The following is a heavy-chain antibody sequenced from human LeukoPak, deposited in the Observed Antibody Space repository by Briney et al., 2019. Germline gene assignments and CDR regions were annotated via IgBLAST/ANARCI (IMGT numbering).Heavy chain of an antibody. D-gene: IGHD3-22*01. CDR3: ASQVVTGY. J-gene: IGHJ4*02. CDR1: GFTFSSYS. V-gene: IGHV3-21*01. CDR2: ISSSSSYI. Sequence: GGSLRLSCAASGFTFSSYSMNWVRQAPGKGLEWVSSISSSSSYIYYAGSVKGRFTISRDNAKNSLYLQMNSLRAEDTAVYYCASQVVTGYWGQGTLVTVSS.